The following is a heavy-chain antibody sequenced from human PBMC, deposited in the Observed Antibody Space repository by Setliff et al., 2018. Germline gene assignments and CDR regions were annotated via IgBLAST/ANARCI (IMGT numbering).Heavy chain of an antibody. D-gene: IGHD6-19*01. CDR2: INPNSGGT. V-gene: IGHV1-2*02. J-gene: IGHJ6*03. CDR1: GYTFTGYY. Sequence: ASVKVSCKASGYTFTGYYMHWVRQAPGQGLEWMGWINPNSGGTNYAQKFQGRVTMTRDTSISTAYMELSRLRSDDTAVYYCARAPYSSSFIQYYYYYYMDVWGKGTTVTVSS. CDR3: ARAPYSSSFIQYYYYYYMDV.